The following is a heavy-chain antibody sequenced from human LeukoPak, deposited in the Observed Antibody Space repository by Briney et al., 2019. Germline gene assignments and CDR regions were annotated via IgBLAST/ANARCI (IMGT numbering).Heavy chain of an antibody. CDR2: IYYTGST. CDR3: ARRWGNIVGVTYEY. Sequence: SQTLSLTCTISGSSITSVIHYWGWIRQPPGKGLEWIGDIYYTGSTYYSPSLRSRVTMSVHTSENQFSLRLNSVTAVDTAVYYCARRWGNIVGVTYEYWGQGTIVTVSS. V-gene: IGHV4-39*01. J-gene: IGHJ4*02. D-gene: IGHD3-16*01. CDR1: GSSITSVIHY.